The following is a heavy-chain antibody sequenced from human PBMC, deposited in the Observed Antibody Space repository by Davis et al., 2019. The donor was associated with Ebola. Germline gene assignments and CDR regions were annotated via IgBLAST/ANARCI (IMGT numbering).Heavy chain of an antibody. CDR3: ARASSSWGRYYYYGMDV. J-gene: IGHJ6*02. Sequence: ASVKVSCKASGYTFTSYYMHWVRQAPGQGLEWMGIINPSGGSTSYAQKFQGRVTMTRDTSTSTVYMELSSLRSEDTAVYYCARASSSWGRYYYYGMDVWGQGTTVTVSS. CDR1: GYTFTSYY. D-gene: IGHD6-13*01. CDR2: INPSGGST. V-gene: IGHV1-46*01.